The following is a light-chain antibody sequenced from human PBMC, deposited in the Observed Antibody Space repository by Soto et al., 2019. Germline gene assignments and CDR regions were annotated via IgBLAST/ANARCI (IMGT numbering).Light chain of an antibody. CDR1: SSNIGAAYG. V-gene: IGLV1-44*01. CDR3: AAWDDILNGYV. Sequence: QSVLTQPPSVSGAPGQRVTISCTGSSSNIGAAYGVHWYQQLPGTAPKVLINSNDQRPSGVPDRFSGSKSGTSASLAISGLQSEDEADYYCAAWDDILNGYVFATGTKVTVL. CDR2: SND. J-gene: IGLJ1*01.